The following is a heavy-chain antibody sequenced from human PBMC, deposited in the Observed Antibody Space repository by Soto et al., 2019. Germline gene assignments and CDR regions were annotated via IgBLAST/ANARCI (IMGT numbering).Heavy chain of an antibody. Sequence: GGSLRLSCVASVFRFSDHSMTWVRQSPGKGLQWIAYISSGSDNIYYAESVRGRFTVSRDNAKNALFLQMNSLRDDDTATYSRARLPKGSLVTAWGQGTRVTVSS. CDR2: ISSGSDNI. CDR1: VFRFSDHS. J-gene: IGHJ4*02. D-gene: IGHD2-21*02. CDR3: ARLPKGSLVTA. V-gene: IGHV3-48*02.